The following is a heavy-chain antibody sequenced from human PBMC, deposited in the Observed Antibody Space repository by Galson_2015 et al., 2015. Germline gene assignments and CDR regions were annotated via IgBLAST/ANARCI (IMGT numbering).Heavy chain of an antibody. V-gene: IGHV3-7*03. D-gene: IGHD2-2*01. CDR3: ARTSGYIVVVPPAVPAYFDY. CDR1: GFAFSSYW. Sequence: SLRLSCAASGFAFSSYWMAWVRQAPGKGLEWVANIKQDGSEKYHVDSVRGRFTISRDNAKNSLYLQMNSLRAEDTAVYYCARTSGYIVVVPPAVPAYFDYWGQGTLVTVSS. J-gene: IGHJ4*02. CDR2: IKQDGSEK.